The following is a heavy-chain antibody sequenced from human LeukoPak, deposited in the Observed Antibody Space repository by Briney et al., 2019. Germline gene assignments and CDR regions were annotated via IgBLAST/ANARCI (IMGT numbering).Heavy chain of an antibody. CDR1: GGSISSYY. CDR3: ARRYSSSWYSTYHYYGMDV. D-gene: IGHD6-13*01. J-gene: IGHJ6*02. CDR2: IYYSGST. V-gene: IGHV4-59*01. Sequence: SETLSLTCTVSGGSISSYYWSWIRQPPGKGLEWIGYIYYSGSTNYNPSLKSRVTISVDTSKNQFSLKLSSVTAADTAVYYCARRYSSSWYSTYHYYGMDVWGQGTTVTVSS.